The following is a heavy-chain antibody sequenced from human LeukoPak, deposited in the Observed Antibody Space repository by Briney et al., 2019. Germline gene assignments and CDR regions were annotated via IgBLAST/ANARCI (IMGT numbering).Heavy chain of an antibody. J-gene: IGHJ4*02. CDR2: IKQDGSEK. V-gene: IGHV3-7*01. CDR3: ARGSGSDGDY. D-gene: IGHD3-3*01. CDR1: GFTSTSYW. Sequence: GGSLRLSCAASGFTSTSYWMSWVRQAPGKGLEWVANIKQDGSEKYYVDSVRGRFTISRDNAKNSLYLQMNSLRAEDTAVYYCARGSGSDGDYWGQGTLVTVSS.